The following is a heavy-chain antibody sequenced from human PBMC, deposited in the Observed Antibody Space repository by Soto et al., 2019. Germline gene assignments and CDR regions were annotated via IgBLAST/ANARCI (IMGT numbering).Heavy chain of an antibody. CDR2: VIPLFRTS. CDR3: AAGGDSKWFYFDY. V-gene: IGHV1-69*06. CDR1: GGTFNNFA. D-gene: IGHD2-8*01. Sequence: QMQLVQSGAEVKKPGSSVKVSCKTSGGTFNNFAISWVRQAPGQGLEWMGGVIPLFRTSHYAQKFQGRVTITADRSTNTAYMEKSSRISEDTAVFYCAAGGDSKWFYFDYWGQGPLVTVSS. J-gene: IGHJ4*02.